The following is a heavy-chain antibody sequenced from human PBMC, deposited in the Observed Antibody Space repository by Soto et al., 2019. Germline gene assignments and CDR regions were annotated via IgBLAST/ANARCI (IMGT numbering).Heavy chain of an antibody. CDR2: ISSSGSTI. V-gene: IGHV3-48*03. J-gene: IGHJ5*02. CDR1: GFTFSSYE. Sequence: EVQLVESGGGLVQPGGSLRLSCAASGFTFSSYEMNWVRQAPGKGLEWVSYISSSGSTIYYADSVKGRFTISRDNAKNSLYLQRNSLRAEDTAVYYCARDGPGYCTNGVCYPRGWFDPWGQGTLVTVSS. CDR3: ARDGPGYCTNGVCYPRGWFDP. D-gene: IGHD2-8*01.